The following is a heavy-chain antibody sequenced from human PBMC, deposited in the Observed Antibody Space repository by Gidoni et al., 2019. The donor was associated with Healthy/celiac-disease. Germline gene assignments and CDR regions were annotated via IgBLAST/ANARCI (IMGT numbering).Heavy chain of an antibody. CDR2: INHSGST. Sequence: QVQLQQWGAGLLKPSEPLSLTCAVYGGSFSGYYWSWIRQPPGKGLEWIGEINHSGSTNYNPSLKSRVTISVDTSKNQFSLKLSSVTAADTAVYYCAREGASGSYAYWGQGTLVTVSS. CDR3: AREGASGSYAY. J-gene: IGHJ4*02. CDR1: GGSFSGYY. D-gene: IGHD1-26*01. V-gene: IGHV4-34*01.